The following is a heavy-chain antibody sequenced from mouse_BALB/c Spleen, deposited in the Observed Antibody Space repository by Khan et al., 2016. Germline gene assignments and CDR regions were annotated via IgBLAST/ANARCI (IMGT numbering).Heavy chain of an antibody. CDR3: TETPAATRYFAV. CDR1: GYSITSDYA. Sequence: EVKLEESGPGLVKPSQSLSLTCTVTGYSITSDYAWNWIRQFPGNKLEWMGYLRYSGSTTYNPSLKSRISITRDTSKNQVFLQLYSVTTEDTATYYCTETPAATRYFAVWGAETKVTVAS. D-gene: IGHD4-1*02. CDR2: LRYSGST. V-gene: IGHV3-2*02. J-gene: IGHJ1*01.